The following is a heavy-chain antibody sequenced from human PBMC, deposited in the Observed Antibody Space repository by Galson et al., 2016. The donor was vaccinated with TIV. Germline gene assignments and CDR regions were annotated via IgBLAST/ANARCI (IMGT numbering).Heavy chain of an antibody. Sequence: SLRLSCAASAFTVKSNYMSWVRQAPGKGLDWVAIRSYDGSNEYYADSVKGRFTISRDDSKNTLYLQMDSLRIEDTAVYYCARDGHDFWSGGANTLDFWGQGTLVTVSS. CDR2: RSYDGSNE. J-gene: IGHJ4*02. D-gene: IGHD3-3*01. CDR3: ARDGHDFWSGGANTLDF. CDR1: AFTVKSNY. V-gene: IGHV3-30*04.